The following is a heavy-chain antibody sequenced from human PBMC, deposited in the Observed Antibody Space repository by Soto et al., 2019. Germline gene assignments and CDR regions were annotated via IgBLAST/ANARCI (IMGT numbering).Heavy chain of an antibody. CDR1: GFTFSSYS. V-gene: IGHV3-48*02. D-gene: IGHD1-26*01. J-gene: IGHJ4*02. CDR3: ARDCGSDSPHDY. Sequence: EVQLVESGGGLVQPGGSLRLSCAASGFTFSSYSMNWVRQAPGKGLEWVSYISSTSTTIYYADSLKGRFTISRDNAKNSLYLQMNSLRDEDTAVYYCARDCGSDSPHDYWGQGTLVTVSS. CDR2: ISSTSTTI.